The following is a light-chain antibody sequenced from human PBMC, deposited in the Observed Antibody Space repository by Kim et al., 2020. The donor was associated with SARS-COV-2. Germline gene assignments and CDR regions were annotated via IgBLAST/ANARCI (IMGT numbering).Light chain of an antibody. CDR2: GAS. V-gene: IGKV3-20*01. Sequence: FAPGERATLPCKARQRCSSRLLAWYPQKPGQAPRLLIYGASSRATGIPDRFRGSWSGTDFTLTISRLEPEDFAVYYCQQYGSALYTFGQGTKLEI. J-gene: IGKJ2*01. CDR1: QRCSSRL. CDR3: QQYGSALYT.